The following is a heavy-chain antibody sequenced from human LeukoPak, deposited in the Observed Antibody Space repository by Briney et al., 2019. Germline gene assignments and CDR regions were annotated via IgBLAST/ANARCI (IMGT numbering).Heavy chain of an antibody. CDR3: ARAGNIMIVGAFDI. Sequence: PSETLSLTCTVSGGSISSSSYYWGWIRQPPGKGLEWIGSIYHSGSTNYNPSLKSRVTISVDKSKNQFSLKLSSVTAADTAVYYCARAGNIMIVGAFDIWGQGTMVTVSS. J-gene: IGHJ3*02. CDR1: GGSISSSSYY. CDR2: IYHSGST. V-gene: IGHV4-39*07. D-gene: IGHD3-22*01.